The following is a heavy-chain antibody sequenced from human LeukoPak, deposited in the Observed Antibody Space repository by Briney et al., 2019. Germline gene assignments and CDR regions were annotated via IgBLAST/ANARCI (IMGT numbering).Heavy chain of an antibody. D-gene: IGHD6-6*01. CDR3: AREKYSSSSAVLGGFDY. V-gene: IGHV4-34*01. CDR1: GGSLSGYY. Sequence: PSETLSLTCAVYGGSLSGYYWSWIRQPPGKGLEWIGEINHSGSTNYNPSLKSRVTISVDTSKNQFSLKLSSVTAADTAVYYCAREKYSSSSAVLGGFDYWGQGTLVTVSS. J-gene: IGHJ4*02. CDR2: INHSGST.